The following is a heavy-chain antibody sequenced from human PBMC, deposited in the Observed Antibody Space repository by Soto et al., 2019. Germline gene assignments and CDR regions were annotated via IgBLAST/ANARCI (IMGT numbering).Heavy chain of an antibody. CDR3: AREDYTGNSRFFAY. D-gene: IGHD3-9*01. V-gene: IGHV4-30-4*01. Sequence: PSETLSLTCSVSGGSIGSGNYYWSWIRHPPGKGLEWIGYIYHSGITYYNPSLNSRVTISVDMSKNQFSLRLSSVTAADTAVYYCAREDYTGNSRFFAYWGQGVLVTVSS. J-gene: IGHJ4*02. CDR1: GGSIGSGNYY. CDR2: IYHSGIT.